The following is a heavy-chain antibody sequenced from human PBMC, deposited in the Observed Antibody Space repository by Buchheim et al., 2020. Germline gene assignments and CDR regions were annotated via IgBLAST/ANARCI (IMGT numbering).Heavy chain of an antibody. CDR2: ISSSSSTI. D-gene: IGHD6-6*01. CDR1: GFTFSSYS. J-gene: IGHJ6*02. CDR3: ARGVAARGLDYYGMDV. V-gene: IGHV3-48*04. Sequence: EVQLVESGGGLVQPGGSLRLSCAASGFTFSSYSMNWVRQAPGKGLEWVSYISSSSSTIYYADSVKGRFTISRDNAKNSLYLPMNSLRAEDTAVYYCARGVAARGLDYYGMDVWGQGTT.